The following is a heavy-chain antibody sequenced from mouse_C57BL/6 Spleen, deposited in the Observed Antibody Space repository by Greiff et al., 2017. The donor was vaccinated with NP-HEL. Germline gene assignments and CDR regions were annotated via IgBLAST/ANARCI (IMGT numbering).Heavy chain of an antibody. D-gene: IGHD4-1*01. CDR2: INPSTGGT. V-gene: IGHV1-42*01. CDR1: GYSFTGYY. CDR3: AITGFAY. J-gene: IGHJ3*01. Sequence: EVQLQQSGPELVKPGASVKISCKASGYSFTGYYMNWVKQSPEKSLEWIGEINPSTGGTTYNQKFKAKATLTVDKSSSTAYMQLKSLTSEDSAVYYCAITGFAYWGQGTLVTVSA.